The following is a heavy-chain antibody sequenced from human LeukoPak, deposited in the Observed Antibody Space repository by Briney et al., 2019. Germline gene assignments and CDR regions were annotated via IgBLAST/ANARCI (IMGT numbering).Heavy chain of an antibody. Sequence: PGGSLRLSCAASGFTVSGNYMSWVRQAPGKGLEWVSVMYRGGDTYYANSVKGRFTFSRDIPKNTLYLQMNGLRTEYTAMYYCARDAPQVPAAGVLASWGQGTLVTVSS. D-gene: IGHD6-13*01. J-gene: IGHJ5*02. CDR2: MYRGGDT. CDR1: GFTVSGNY. CDR3: ARDAPQVPAAGVLAS. V-gene: IGHV3-53*01.